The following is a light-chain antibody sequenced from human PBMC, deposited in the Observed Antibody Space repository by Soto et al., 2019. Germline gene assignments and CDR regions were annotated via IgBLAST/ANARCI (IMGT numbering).Light chain of an antibody. CDR3: SSFTSGDTLGVV. J-gene: IGLJ2*01. V-gene: IGLV2-8*01. CDR2: EVS. CDR1: SSDIGAYNY. Sequence: QSALTQPPSASGSPGQSVTISCTGTSSDIGAYNYVSWYQQYPGKAPKLIIYEVSQRPSGVPDRFSGSKSGNTASLTVSGLQLEDEADYYCSSFTSGDTLGVVFGGGTKLTVL.